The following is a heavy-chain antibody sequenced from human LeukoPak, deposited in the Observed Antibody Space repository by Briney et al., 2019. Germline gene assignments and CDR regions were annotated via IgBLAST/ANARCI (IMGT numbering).Heavy chain of an antibody. D-gene: IGHD3-3*01. Sequence: PGGSLRLSCAASGFTFSGSGIHWVGQASGKGLEWVGRIRSKVNSYATAYAASVKGRFTISRDDSKNTAYLQMNSLKTEDTAVYYCATFDFWSGDYSFYYYYMDVWGKGTTVTVSS. CDR3: ATFDFWSGDYSFYYYYMDV. CDR2: IRSKVNSYAT. J-gene: IGHJ6*03. V-gene: IGHV3-73*01. CDR1: GFTFSGSG.